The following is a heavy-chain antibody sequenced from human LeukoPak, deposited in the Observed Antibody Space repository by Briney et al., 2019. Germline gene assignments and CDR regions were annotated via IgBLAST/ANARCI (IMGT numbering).Heavy chain of an antibody. Sequence: GGSLRLSCAASGFTFSSYAMSWVRQAPGKGLEWVSAISGSGGSTYYADSVKGQFTISRDNSKNTLYLQMNSLRAEDTAVYYCAKDRDSSGYYYAFDIWGQGTMVTVSS. D-gene: IGHD3-22*01. CDR3: AKDRDSSGYYYAFDI. CDR2: ISGSGGST. J-gene: IGHJ3*02. CDR1: GFTFSSYA. V-gene: IGHV3-23*01.